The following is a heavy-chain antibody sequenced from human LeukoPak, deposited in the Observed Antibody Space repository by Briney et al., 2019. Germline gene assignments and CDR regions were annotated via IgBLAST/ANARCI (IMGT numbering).Heavy chain of an antibody. CDR1: GDTFTSYA. D-gene: IGHD6-13*01. CDR3: ARDLSPRSWYQSSGDY. J-gene: IGHJ4*02. Sequence: ASVKVSCKASGDTFTSYAMKWGREAPGQGLEWMGWININTGNPTYAQGFTGRFVLSLDTSASTASLQISSVKAEGTAVYYCARDLSPRSWYQSSGDYWGQGTLVTVSS. CDR2: ININTGNP. V-gene: IGHV7-4-1*02.